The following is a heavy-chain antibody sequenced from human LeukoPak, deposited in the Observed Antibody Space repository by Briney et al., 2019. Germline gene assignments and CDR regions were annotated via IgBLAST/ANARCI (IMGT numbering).Heavy chain of an antibody. V-gene: IGHV4-4*07. J-gene: IGHJ4*02. CDR2: IYTSGST. Sequence: SETLSLTCTVSGGSISSYYWSWIRQPAGKGLEWIGRIYTSGSTNYNPSLKSRVTISVDTSKNQFSLKLRSVTAADTAVYYCARDRMGTVMVPIDYWGQGTLVTVSS. CDR1: GGSISSYY. CDR3: ARDRMGTVMVPIDY. D-gene: IGHD5-18*01.